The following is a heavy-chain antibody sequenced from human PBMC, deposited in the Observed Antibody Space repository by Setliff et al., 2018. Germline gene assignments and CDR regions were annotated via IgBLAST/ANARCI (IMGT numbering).Heavy chain of an antibody. D-gene: IGHD2-21*01. Sequence: PGGSLRLSCAASGFTFSTYWMHWVRQVPGKGLVWVSRIGTDGSGTEYADSVKGRFTVSRDNAKNTLYLQMNRLRAEDTAVYYCARVIVGGGNTPFDLWGQGTQVTVSS. J-gene: IGHJ4*02. CDR1: GFTFSTYW. CDR3: ARVIVGGGNTPFDL. CDR2: IGTDGSGT. V-gene: IGHV3-74*03.